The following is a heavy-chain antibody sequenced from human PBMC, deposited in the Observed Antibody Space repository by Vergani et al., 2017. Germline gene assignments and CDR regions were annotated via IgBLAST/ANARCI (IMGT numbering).Heavy chain of an antibody. CDR3: ARDLAVVVPAASAGYAFDI. CDR1: GGSISSYY. J-gene: IGHJ3*02. CDR2: IYTSGST. D-gene: IGHD2-2*01. V-gene: IGHV4-4*07. Sequence: QVQLQESGPGLMKPSETLSLTCTVSGGSISSYYWSWIRQPAGKGLEWIGRIYTSGSTNYNPSLKSRVTMSVDTSKNQFSLKLSSVTAADTAVYYCARDLAVVVPAASAGYAFDIWGQGTMVTVSS.